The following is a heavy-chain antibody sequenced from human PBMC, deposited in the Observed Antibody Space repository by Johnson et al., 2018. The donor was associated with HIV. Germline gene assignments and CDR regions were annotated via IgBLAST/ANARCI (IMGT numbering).Heavy chain of an antibody. D-gene: IGHD6-13*01. CDR1: GFTFDDYG. CDR3: AKDSRRAAAGRIGLCAFDI. J-gene: IGHJ3*02. Sequence: VQLVESGGGVVRPGGSLRLSCAASGFTFDDYGMSWVRQAPGKGLEWVSGINWNGGSTGYADSVKGRFTISRDNAKNSLYLQMNSLRAEDTALYYCAKDSRRAAAGRIGLCAFDIWGQGTMVTVSS. CDR2: INWNGGST. V-gene: IGHV3-20*04.